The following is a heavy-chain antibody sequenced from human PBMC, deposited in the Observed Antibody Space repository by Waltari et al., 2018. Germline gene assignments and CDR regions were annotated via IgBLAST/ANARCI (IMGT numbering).Heavy chain of an antibody. J-gene: IGHJ4*02. Sequence: EVQLVESGGGLVQSGGSLRLSCAASGFTFSTYNMNWVRQAPGKGLEWLSYLRSGSGSIYDEDAVKGRFTISRDNARNSLYLQMNNLRAEDTAVYYCATRGGISNWGLDYWGQGTLVTVSS. CDR2: LRSGSGSI. D-gene: IGHD7-27*01. CDR1: GFTFSTYN. CDR3: ATRGGISNWGLDY. V-gene: IGHV3-48*04.